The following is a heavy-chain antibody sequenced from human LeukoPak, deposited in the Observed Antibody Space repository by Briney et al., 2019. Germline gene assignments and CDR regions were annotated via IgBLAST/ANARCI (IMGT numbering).Heavy chain of an antibody. CDR2: INPNSGGT. CDR3: ARVRFFDSSVLTRKRSYYFDY. D-gene: IGHD3-22*01. Sequence: GASVKVSCKASGYTFTGYYIHWVRQAPGQGLEWMGWINPNSGGTNYAQKFQGRVTMTRDTSISTAYMELSRLRSDDTAVYYCARVRFFDSSVLTRKRSYYFDYWGQGTLVTVSS. V-gene: IGHV1-2*02. CDR1: GYTFTGYY. J-gene: IGHJ4*02.